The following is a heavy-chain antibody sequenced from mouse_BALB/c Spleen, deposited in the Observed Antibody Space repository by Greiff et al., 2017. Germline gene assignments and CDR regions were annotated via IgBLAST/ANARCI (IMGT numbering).Heavy chain of an antibody. CDR2: INPNNGGT. CDR3: AREGYPYYYAMDY. D-gene: IGHD2-2*01. J-gene: IGHJ4*01. V-gene: IGHV1-18*01. Sequence: VQLQQSGPELVKPGASVKIPCKASGYTFTDYNMDWVQQSHGKSLEWIGDINPNNGGTIYNQKFKGKATLTVDKSSSTAYMELRSLTSEDTAVYYCAREGYPYYYAMDYWGQGTSVTVSS. CDR1: GYTFTDYN.